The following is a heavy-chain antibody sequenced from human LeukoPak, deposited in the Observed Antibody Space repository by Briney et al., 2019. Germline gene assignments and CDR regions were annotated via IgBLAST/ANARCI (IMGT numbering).Heavy chain of an antibody. V-gene: IGHV1-3*01. CDR3: ARGGGTTVTTKYFQH. J-gene: IGHJ1*01. Sequence: GASVKVSCKASGYTFTSYAMHWVRQAPGQRLEWMGWINAGNGNTKYSQKFQGRVTITRDTSASTAYMELRSLRSDDTAVYYCARGGGTTVTTKYFQHWGQGTLVTVSS. D-gene: IGHD4-17*01. CDR1: GYTFTSYA. CDR2: INAGNGNT.